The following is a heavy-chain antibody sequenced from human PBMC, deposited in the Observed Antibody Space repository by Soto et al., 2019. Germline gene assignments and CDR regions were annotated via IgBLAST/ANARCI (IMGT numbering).Heavy chain of an antibody. CDR1: GYTFTDYG. Sequence: QVQLVESGAEVKKPGASVKVSCKASGYTFTDYGISWVRQAPGQGLEWMGWISGYNGNTKYAQKFQGRVTMTTDTPTNTDYMELRSLRSDDTAVYYCARDREYYYDSSGTYYYHYGLDVWGQGTTVTVSS. CDR3: ARDREYYYDSSGTYYYHYGLDV. J-gene: IGHJ6*02. D-gene: IGHD3-22*01. V-gene: IGHV1-18*04. CDR2: ISGYNGNT.